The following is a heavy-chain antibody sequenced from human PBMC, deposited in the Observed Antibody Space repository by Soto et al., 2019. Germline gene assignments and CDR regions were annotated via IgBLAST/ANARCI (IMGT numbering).Heavy chain of an antibody. CDR3: AKERVVNSPWYRSSTFHY. CDR2: ISGSGGST. D-gene: IGHD6-6*01. V-gene: IGHV3-23*01. J-gene: IGHJ4*02. CDR1: GFTFSSYA. Sequence: EVQLLESGGGLVQPGGSLRLSCAASGFTFSSYAMSWVRQAPGKGLEWVSAISGSGGSTYYADSVKGQFTISRDNSKNTPYLQMNILRAEDTAVYYCAKERVVNSPWYRSSTFHYWGQGTLVTVSS.